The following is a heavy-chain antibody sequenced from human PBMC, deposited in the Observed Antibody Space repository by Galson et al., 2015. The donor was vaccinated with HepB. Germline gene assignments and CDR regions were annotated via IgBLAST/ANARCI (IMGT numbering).Heavy chain of an antibody. J-gene: IGHJ4*02. CDR1: GITVSGNY. CDR3: ARLGYSGSYPDY. CDR2: IYSGGST. D-gene: IGHD1-26*01. V-gene: IGHV3-66*04. Sequence: SLRLSCAASGITVSGNYMSWVRQAPGRGLEWVSVIYSGGSTYYADSVKGRFTISRDDSKNTLNLQMNSLRTGDTAVYYCARLGYSGSYPDYWGQGTLVTVSS.